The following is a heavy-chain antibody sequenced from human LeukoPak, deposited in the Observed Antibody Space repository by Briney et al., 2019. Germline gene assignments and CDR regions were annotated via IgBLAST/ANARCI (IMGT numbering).Heavy chain of an antibody. D-gene: IGHD1-1*01. CDR1: GFRFSSYG. CDR2: TRPDGSNK. J-gene: IGHJ4*02. Sequence: PGGSLRLSCAASGFRFSSYGMHWVRQAPGKGLEWVGFTRPDGSNKYYADSVKGRFTISRDNSKNTLYLQMNSLRAEDAAVYYCAKDNNWAFDYWGQGTLVTVSS. CDR3: AKDNNWAFDY. V-gene: IGHV3-30*02.